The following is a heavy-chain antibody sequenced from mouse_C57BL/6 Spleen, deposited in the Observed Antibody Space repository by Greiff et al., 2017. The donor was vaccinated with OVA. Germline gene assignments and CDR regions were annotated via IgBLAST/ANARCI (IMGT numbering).Heavy chain of an antibody. CDR3: ARPYDGSFDY. CDR1: GYTFTSYT. CDR2: INPSSGYT. J-gene: IGHJ2*01. D-gene: IGHD2-3*01. Sequence: QVQLQQSGAELARPGASVKMSCKASGYTFTSYTMHWVKQRPGQGLEWIGYINPSSGYTKYNHKFKDKATLTADKSSSTAYMQLSSLTSEDSAVYYCARPYDGSFDYWGQGTTLTVSS. V-gene: IGHV1-4*01.